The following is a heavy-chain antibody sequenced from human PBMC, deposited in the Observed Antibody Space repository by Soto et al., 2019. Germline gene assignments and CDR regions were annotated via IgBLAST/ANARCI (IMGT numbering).Heavy chain of an antibody. Sequence: GGSLRLSCAASGFTFSTYAMSWVRQAPGKGLEWVSTISGSGGSTYYADSVKGRFTISRDNSKNTLYLQMNSLRAEDTAVYYCAKDRYGDYGFDYWGQGTLVTVSS. J-gene: IGHJ4*02. V-gene: IGHV3-23*01. CDR1: GFTFSTYA. CDR3: AKDRYGDYGFDY. D-gene: IGHD4-17*01. CDR2: ISGSGGST.